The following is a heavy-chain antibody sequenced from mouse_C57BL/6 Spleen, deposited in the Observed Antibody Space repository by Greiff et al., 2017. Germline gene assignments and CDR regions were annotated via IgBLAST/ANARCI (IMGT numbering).Heavy chain of an antibody. CDR2: ISSGSSTI. Sequence: EVQLVESGGGLVKPGGSLKLSCEASGFTFSDYGMHWVRQAPEKGLEWVAYISSGSSTIYYADTVKGRFTISRDNAKNTLFLQMTSLSSEATAMYYCARNYYDYDYYAMDYWGQGTSVTVSS. CDR1: GFTFSDYG. V-gene: IGHV5-17*01. CDR3: ARNYYDYDYYAMDY. D-gene: IGHD2-4*01. J-gene: IGHJ4*01.